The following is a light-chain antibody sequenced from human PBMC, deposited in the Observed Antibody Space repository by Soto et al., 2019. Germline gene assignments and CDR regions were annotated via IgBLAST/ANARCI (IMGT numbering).Light chain of an antibody. CDR2: DAS. Sequence: DIPMTQSPSSLSASVGDRVTITCQASQDISNYLNWYQQKPGKAPKLLIYDASNLETGVPSRFSGSGSGTDFTFNISSLQPEDVATYYCQQYDNLPVTFGQGTRLEIK. J-gene: IGKJ5*01. CDR3: QQYDNLPVT. CDR1: QDISNY. V-gene: IGKV1-33*01.